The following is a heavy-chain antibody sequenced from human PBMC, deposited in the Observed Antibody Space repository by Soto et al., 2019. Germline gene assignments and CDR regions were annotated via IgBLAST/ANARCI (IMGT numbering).Heavy chain of an antibody. V-gene: IGHV4-31*03. CDR2: IYYSGST. Sequence: TLSLTCTVSGGSISSGGYYWSWIRQHPGKGLEWIGYIYYSGSTYYNPSLKSRVTISVDTSTSTAYMELRSLRSDDTAVYYCARVKMDIVVVASWFDPWGQGTLVTVSS. CDR1: GGSISSGGYY. J-gene: IGHJ5*02. D-gene: IGHD2-15*01. CDR3: ARVKMDIVVVASWFDP.